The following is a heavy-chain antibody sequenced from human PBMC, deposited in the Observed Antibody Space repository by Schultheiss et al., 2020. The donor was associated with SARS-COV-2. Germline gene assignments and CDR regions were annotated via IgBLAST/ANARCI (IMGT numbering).Heavy chain of an antibody. D-gene: IGHD3-3*01. CDR2: IYYSGST. V-gene: IGHV4-59*01. CDR1: GGSISSYY. CDR3: ARRDSYDFYAFDI. Sequence: SETLSLTCTVSGGSISSYYWSWIRQPPGKGLEWIGYIYYSGSTNYNPSLKSRVTISVDTSKNQFSLKLSSVTAADTAVYYCARRDSYDFYAFDIWGQGTMVTVSS. J-gene: IGHJ3*02.